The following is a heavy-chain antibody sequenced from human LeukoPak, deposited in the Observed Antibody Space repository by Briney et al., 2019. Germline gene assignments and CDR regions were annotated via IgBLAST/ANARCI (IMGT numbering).Heavy chain of an antibody. CDR3: ARDQRYCSSSSCPWEPFDY. D-gene: IGHD2-2*01. CDR2: IKQDGSEK. V-gene: IGHV3-7*05. J-gene: IGHJ4*02. CDR1: GFTFSSCW. Sequence: GGSLRLSCAASGFTFSSCWMSWVRQAPGEGVEGVANIKQDGSEKYYVDSVKGRFTISRDNAKNSLYLQMNSLRAEDTAVYYCARDQRYCSSSSCPWEPFDYWGQGTLVTVSS.